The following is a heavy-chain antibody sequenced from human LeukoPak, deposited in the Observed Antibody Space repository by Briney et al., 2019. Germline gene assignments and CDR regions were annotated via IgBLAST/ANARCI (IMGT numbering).Heavy chain of an antibody. CDR1: GGSFSGYY. J-gene: IGHJ5*02. V-gene: IGHV4-34*01. CDR3: AREYGSGSEFDP. D-gene: IGHD3-10*01. Sequence: PSETLSLTCAVYGGSFSGYYWSWIRQPPGKGLEWIGEIYHSGSTNYNPSLKSRVTISVDTSKNQFSLKLRSVTAADTAVYYCAREYGSGSEFDPWGQGTLVTVSS. CDR2: IYHSGST.